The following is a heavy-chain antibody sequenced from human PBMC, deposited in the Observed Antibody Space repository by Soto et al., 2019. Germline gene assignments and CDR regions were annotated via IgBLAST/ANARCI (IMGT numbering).Heavy chain of an antibody. D-gene: IGHD6-13*01. CDR2: IWNDGSGY. Sequence: QVQLVESGGGVVQPGRSLRLSCAASGCTFNNYGMHWVRQAPGKGLEWVAVIWNDGSGYYYANSVKGRFTISRDNSKNTLYLQMSSLRAEATAVYYCARRQISPPTRGAASARGAMDVCGQGTTVTLSS. J-gene: IGHJ6*02. CDR3: ARRQISPPTRGAASARGAMDV. CDR1: GCTFNNYG. V-gene: IGHV3-33*01.